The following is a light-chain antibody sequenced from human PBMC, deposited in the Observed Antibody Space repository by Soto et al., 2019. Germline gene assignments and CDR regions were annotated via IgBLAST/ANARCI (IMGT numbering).Light chain of an antibody. CDR3: QQRSNWPWT. Sequence: ETRLSQSPSTLSLSPGERATLSCRSSQSVNSYLAWYQQKPGQAPRLLIYDASNRATGIPARFSGRGSGTDFTLTISSLEPEDFAVYYCQQRSNWPWTFGQGTKVDIK. CDR1: QSVNSY. CDR2: DAS. V-gene: IGKV3-11*01. J-gene: IGKJ1*01.